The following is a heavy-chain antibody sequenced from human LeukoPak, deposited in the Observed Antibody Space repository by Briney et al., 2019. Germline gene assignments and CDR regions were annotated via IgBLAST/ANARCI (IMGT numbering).Heavy chain of an antibody. Sequence: GGSLRLSCAASGFTFSSYAMSWVRQAPGKGLEWVSAISGSGGSTYYADSVKGRFTISRDNGKNSLYLQMNSLRAEDTAVYYCASAQWLGASVDAFDIWGQGTMITVSS. D-gene: IGHD6-19*01. J-gene: IGHJ3*02. CDR1: GFTFSSYA. CDR2: ISGSGGST. CDR3: ASAQWLGASVDAFDI. V-gene: IGHV3-23*01.